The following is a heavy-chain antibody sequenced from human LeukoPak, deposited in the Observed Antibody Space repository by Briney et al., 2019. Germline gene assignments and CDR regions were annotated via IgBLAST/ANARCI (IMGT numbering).Heavy chain of an antibody. CDR1: GGSISSGSYY. Sequence: SQTLSLTCTVSGGSISSGSYYWSWIRQPPGKGLEWIGEINHSGSTNYNPSLKSRVTISVDTSKNQFSLKLSSVTAADTAVYYCAREHQKRIFGVVTTPHFDYWGQGTLVTVSS. CDR2: INHSGST. V-gene: IGHV4-39*07. D-gene: IGHD3-3*01. CDR3: AREHQKRIFGVVTTPHFDY. J-gene: IGHJ4*02.